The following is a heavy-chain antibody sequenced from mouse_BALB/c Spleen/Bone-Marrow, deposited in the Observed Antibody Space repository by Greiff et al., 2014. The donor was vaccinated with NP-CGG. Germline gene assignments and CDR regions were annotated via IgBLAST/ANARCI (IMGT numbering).Heavy chain of an antibody. CDR3: ARYYYGSSYWYFDA. CDR2: IRYSGST. V-gene: IGHV3-2*02. Sequence: EVQLQQSGPGLVKPSQSLSLTCTVTGYSITSDYAWNWIRQFPGNKLEWMGYIRYSGSTSYNPSLKSRNSITRDTSKNQFFLQLNSVTTEDTATYYCARYYYGSSYWYFDAWGAGTTVTGSS. D-gene: IGHD1-1*01. J-gene: IGHJ1*01. CDR1: GYSITSDYA.